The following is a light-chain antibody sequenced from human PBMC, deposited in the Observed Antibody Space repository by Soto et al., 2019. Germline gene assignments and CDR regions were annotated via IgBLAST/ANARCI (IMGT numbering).Light chain of an antibody. J-gene: IGKJ5*01. CDR3: QQYNSWSPIT. CDR2: GAS. CDR1: QSVGSD. V-gene: IGKV3-15*01. Sequence: EIVMTQSPATLSVSPGERATLSCRASQSVGSDLAWYQQKPGQAPRLLTYGASTRATGIPARFSGSGSGTEFTLTISSLQSEDFAVYYCQQYNSWSPITFGQGTRLEIK.